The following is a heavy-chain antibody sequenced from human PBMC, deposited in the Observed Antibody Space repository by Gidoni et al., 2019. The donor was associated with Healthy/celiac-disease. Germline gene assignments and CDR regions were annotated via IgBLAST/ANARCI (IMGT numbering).Heavy chain of an antibody. J-gene: IGHJ2*01. CDR3: ARIRATRIFGVVNLRWYFDL. Sequence: QVTLKESGPVLVKPTETLTLTCTVSGFSLSNARMGVSWIRQPPGKALEWLAHIFSNDEKSYSTSLKSRLTISKDTSKSQVVLTMTNMDPVDTATYYCARIRATRIFGVVNLRWYFDLWGRGTLVTVSS. D-gene: IGHD3-3*01. CDR1: GFSLSNARMG. CDR2: IFSNDEK. V-gene: IGHV2-26*01.